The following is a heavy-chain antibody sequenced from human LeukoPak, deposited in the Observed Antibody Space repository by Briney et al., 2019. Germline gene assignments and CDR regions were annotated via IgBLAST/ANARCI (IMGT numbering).Heavy chain of an antibody. J-gene: IGHJ4*02. D-gene: IGHD4-17*01. CDR1: GFTFSDYY. CDR2: ISSSGSTI. Sequence: GGSLRLSCAASGFTFSDYYMSWLRQAPGKLLEWVSYISSSGSTIYYADSVKGRFTISRDNAKNSLYLQMNSLRAEDTDVYYCASDDYGDRNYWGQGTLVTVSS. V-gene: IGHV3-11*01. CDR3: ASDDYGDRNY.